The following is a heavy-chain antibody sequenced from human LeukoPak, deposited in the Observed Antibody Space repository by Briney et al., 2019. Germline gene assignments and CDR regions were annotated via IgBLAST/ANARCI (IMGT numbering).Heavy chain of an antibody. CDR2: ISYDGSNK. Sequence: PGGSLRLACAASGFTFSSYWMGWVRQAPGKGLEWVAVISYDGSNKYYADSVKGRFTISRDNSKNTLYLQMNSLRAEDTAVYYCARDSYYYGSGSPFDYWGQGTLVTVSS. V-gene: IGHV3-30*03. D-gene: IGHD3-10*01. J-gene: IGHJ4*02. CDR1: GFTFSSYW. CDR3: ARDSYYYGSGSPFDY.